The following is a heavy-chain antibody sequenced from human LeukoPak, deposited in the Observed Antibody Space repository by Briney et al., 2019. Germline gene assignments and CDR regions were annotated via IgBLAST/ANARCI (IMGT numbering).Heavy chain of an antibody. Sequence: ASVKVSCKASGYTFTGYYMHWVRQAPGQGLEWMGWINPNSGGTNYAQKFQGRVTMTRDTSISTAYMELSRLGSDDTAVYYCARVGYVWGSYRLSIAFDYWGQGALVTVSS. CDR2: INPNSGGT. J-gene: IGHJ4*02. CDR3: ARVGYVWGSYRLSIAFDY. D-gene: IGHD3-16*02. V-gene: IGHV1-2*02. CDR1: GYTFTGYY.